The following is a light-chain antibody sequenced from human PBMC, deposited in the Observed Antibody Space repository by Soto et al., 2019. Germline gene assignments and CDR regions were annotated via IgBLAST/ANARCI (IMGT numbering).Light chain of an antibody. V-gene: IGKV3-15*01. Sequence: EIVLTQSPATLSLSPGERATLSCRASQSVSSNLAWYQQKPGQAPRLLIYGASTRATGIPARFSGSGSGTEFTLTLSSLQSEHFAVYYCQQYNNWPLTWTFGQGTKVDIK. CDR2: GAS. CDR3: QQYNNWPLTWT. CDR1: QSVSSN. J-gene: IGKJ1*01.